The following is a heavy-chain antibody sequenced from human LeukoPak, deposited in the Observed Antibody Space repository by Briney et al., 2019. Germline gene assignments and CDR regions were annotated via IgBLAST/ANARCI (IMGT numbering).Heavy chain of an antibody. CDR3: ARDLDGSGSYYNWFDA. D-gene: IGHD3-10*01. J-gene: IGHJ5*02. CDR2: IKQDGSEK. CDR1: GFTFSSYA. V-gene: IGHV3-7*01. Sequence: GGSLRLSCAASGFTFSSYAMSWVRQAPGKGLEWVANIKQDGSEKYYVDSVKGRFTISRDNAKNSLYLQMNSLRAEDTAVYYCARDLDGSGSYYNWFDAWGQGTLVTVSS.